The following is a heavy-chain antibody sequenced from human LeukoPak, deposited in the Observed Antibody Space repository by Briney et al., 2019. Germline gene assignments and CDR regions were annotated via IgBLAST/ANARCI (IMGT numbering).Heavy chain of an antibody. CDR3: ARGGPPGYYYDYYMDV. V-gene: IGHV4-34*01. CDR2: INHSGST. J-gene: IGHJ6*03. Sequence: PSETLSLTCAVYGESFSGYYWSWIRQPPGKGLEWIGEINHSGSTNYNPSPKSRVTISVDTSKNQFSLKMSSVTAADTAVYFCARGGPPGYYYDYYMDVWGKGTTVTISS. CDR1: GESFSGYY.